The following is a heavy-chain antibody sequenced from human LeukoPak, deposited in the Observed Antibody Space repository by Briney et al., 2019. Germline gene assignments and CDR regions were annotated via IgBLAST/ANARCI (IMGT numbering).Heavy chain of an antibody. CDR1: GFTFSSYW. Sequence: GGSLRLSCAASGFTFSSYWMIWVRQAPGKGLEWVANIRQDGSEKYYVASVRGRFTISRDNAKNSLYLQMNSLRGEDTALYYCARDLRLTEETGIAGGNYWGQGTLVTVSS. CDR3: ARDLRLTEETGIAGGNY. V-gene: IGHV3-7*03. CDR2: IRQDGSEK. J-gene: IGHJ4*02. D-gene: IGHD6-13*01.